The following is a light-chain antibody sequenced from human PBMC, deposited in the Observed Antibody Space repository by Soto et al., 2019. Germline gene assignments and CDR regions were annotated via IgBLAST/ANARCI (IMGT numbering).Light chain of an antibody. Sequence: ETVLTHSPATLSLSPGERATLSCGASQSVSSYLAWYQQKPGQAPRLLIYDTFNRATGVPARFSGSGSGTDFTLTISSLEPEDSALYYCQQRTNWLLTFGGGTKVDIK. J-gene: IGKJ4*01. V-gene: IGKV3-11*01. CDR1: QSVSSY. CDR2: DTF. CDR3: QQRTNWLLT.